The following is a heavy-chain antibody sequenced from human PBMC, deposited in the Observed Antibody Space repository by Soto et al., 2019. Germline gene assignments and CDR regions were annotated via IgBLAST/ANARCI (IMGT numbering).Heavy chain of an antibody. CDR2: VYYSGST. V-gene: IGHV4-39*01. J-gene: IGHJ3*01. D-gene: IGHD3-9*01. CDR3: ARHLAYDLLTGYKENDALDV. Sequence: ETLSLTCAVSGGSISSVSDYWGWIRQPPGKALEWIGNVYYSGSTYYNPSLKSRVTISVDTSRNQFSLSLTSMTAADTAVYFCARHLAYDLLTGYKENDALDVWGQGTMVTVSS. CDR1: GGSISSVSDY.